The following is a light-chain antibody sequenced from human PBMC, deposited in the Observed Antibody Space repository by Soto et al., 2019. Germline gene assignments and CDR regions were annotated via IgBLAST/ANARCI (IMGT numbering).Light chain of an antibody. CDR2: GDN. Sequence: QSVLTQPPSASGTPGQRVTISCSGSRSNIGENTVNWYRQFPGTAPKVLIYGDNQRPSAVPDRFSGSKSGTSASLAIYGLQSEDEADYYCASWDDSLSVWVFGGGTKVTVL. CDR1: RSNIGENT. J-gene: IGLJ3*02. V-gene: IGLV1-44*01. CDR3: ASWDDSLSVWV.